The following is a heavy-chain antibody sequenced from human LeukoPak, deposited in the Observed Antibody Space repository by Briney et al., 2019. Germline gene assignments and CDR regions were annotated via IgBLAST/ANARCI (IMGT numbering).Heavy chain of an antibody. V-gene: IGHV4-38-2*01. CDR2: IYYSGST. J-gene: IGHJ5*02. CDR1: GYSISSGYY. CDR3: ARSNYDFWSGYLNWFDP. Sequence: PSETLSLTCAVSGYSISSGYYWGWIRQPPGKGLEWIGSIYYSGSTYYNPSLKRRVTISINTSKNQFSLKLSSVTAADTAVHDCARSNYDFWSGYLNWFDPWGQGILVTVSS. D-gene: IGHD3-3*01.